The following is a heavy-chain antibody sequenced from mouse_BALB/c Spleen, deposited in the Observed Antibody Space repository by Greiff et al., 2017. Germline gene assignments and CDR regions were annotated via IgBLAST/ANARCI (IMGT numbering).Heavy chain of an antibody. CDR1: GFTFSSYG. J-gene: IGHJ3*01. D-gene: IGHD1-2*01. Sequence: EVQGVESGGGLVQPGGSLKLSCAASGFTFSSYGMSWVRQTPDKRLELVATINSNGGSTYYPDSVKGRFTISRDNAKNTLYLQMSSLKSEDTAMYYCARDPSTYYGSSAWFAYWGQGTLVTVSA. CDR2: INSNGGST. V-gene: IGHV5-6-3*01. CDR3: ARDPSTYYGSSAWFAY.